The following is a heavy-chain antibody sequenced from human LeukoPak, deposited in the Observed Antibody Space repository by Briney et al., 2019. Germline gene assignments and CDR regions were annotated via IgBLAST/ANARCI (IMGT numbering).Heavy chain of an antibody. CDR3: AKDIRLGPAALLSFDY. V-gene: IGHV3-23*01. J-gene: IGHJ4*02. CDR2: VSGSGDST. CDR1: GLTLSNFW. Sequence: GGSLRLSCVASGLTLSNFWMTWVRQPPGKGLEWVSAVSGSGDSTYYADSVKGRFTISRDNSKNTLYLQMNSLRAEDTAVYYCAKDIRLGPAALLSFDYWGQGTLVTVSS. D-gene: IGHD2-2*01.